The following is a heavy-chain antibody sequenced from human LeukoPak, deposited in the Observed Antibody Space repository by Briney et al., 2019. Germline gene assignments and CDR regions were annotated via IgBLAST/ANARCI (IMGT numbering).Heavy chain of an antibody. D-gene: IGHD2-2*01. CDR1: GSTVSSNY. CDR3: ARVVGYCSSTSCYLEY. CDR2: IYSGGST. Sequence: QPGGSLRLSCAASGSTVSSNYMSWVRQAPGKGLEWVSVIYSGGSTYYADSVKGRFTISRDNSKNTLYLQMNSLRAEDTAVYYCARVVGYCSSTSCYLEYWGQGTLVTVSS. V-gene: IGHV3-53*01. J-gene: IGHJ4*02.